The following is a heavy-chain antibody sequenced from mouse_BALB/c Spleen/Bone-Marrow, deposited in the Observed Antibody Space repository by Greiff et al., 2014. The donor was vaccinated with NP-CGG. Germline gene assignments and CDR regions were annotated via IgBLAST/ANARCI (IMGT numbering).Heavy chain of an antibody. CDR1: GFNIKDTY. CDR3: ARYYYGSSYFDY. Sequence: LVESGAELVKPGASVKLSCTASGFNIKDTYMHWVKQRPEQGLEWIGRIDPANGNTKYDPKFQCKATITADTSSNTAYLQLSSLTSEDTAVYYCARYYYGSSYFDYWGQGTTLTVSS. CDR2: IDPANGNT. D-gene: IGHD1-1*01. J-gene: IGHJ2*01. V-gene: IGHV14-3*02.